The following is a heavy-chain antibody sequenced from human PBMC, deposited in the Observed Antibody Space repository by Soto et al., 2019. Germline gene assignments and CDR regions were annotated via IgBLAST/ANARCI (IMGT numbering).Heavy chain of an antibody. Sequence: SETLSLTCSVSGGSVSSGSYYWTWIQQPPGKGLEWIGFIDYSVSTNHNPSLKSRVTISVDTSKNQFSLKLSSVTAADTAVYYCASAPYRSSGYGIYPCDRWGRRNMVIDSS. CDR3: ASAPYRSSGYGIYPCDR. D-gene: IGHD3-22*01. CDR1: GGSVSSGSYY. V-gene: IGHV4-61*01. CDR2: IDYSVST. J-gene: IGHJ5*02.